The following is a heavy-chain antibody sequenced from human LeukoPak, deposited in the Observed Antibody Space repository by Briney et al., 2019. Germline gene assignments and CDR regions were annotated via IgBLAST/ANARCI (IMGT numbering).Heavy chain of an antibody. CDR2: MNPNSGNT. Sequence: ASVKVSCKASGYTFTSYDINWVRQATGQGLEWMGWMNPNSGNTGYTQKFQGRVTMTRNTSISTAYMELSSLRSEDTAVYYCARGAPLGYSSSSRGFDPWGQGTLVTVSS. CDR1: GYTFTSYD. V-gene: IGHV1-8*01. CDR3: ARGAPLGYSSSSRGFDP. J-gene: IGHJ5*02. D-gene: IGHD6-6*01.